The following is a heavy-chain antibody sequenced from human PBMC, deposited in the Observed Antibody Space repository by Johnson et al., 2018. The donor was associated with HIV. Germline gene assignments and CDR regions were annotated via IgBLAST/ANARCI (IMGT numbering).Heavy chain of an antibody. CDR2: ISSNGGST. D-gene: IGHD1-26*01. J-gene: IGHJ3*02. V-gene: IGHV3-64*07. Sequence: EVQLVESGGGVVQPGRSLRLSCAASGFTFSGSAMHWVRQAPGKGLEYVSAISSNGGSTYYAGSVKGRFTISRDNAKNSLYLQMNSLRAEDTAVYYCARVMGATQVMGAFDIWGQGTMVTVSS. CDR3: ARVMGATQVMGAFDI. CDR1: GFTFSGSA.